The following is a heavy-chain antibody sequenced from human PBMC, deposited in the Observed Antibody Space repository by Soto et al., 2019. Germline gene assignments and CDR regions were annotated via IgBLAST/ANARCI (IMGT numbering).Heavy chain of an antibody. Sequence: PSETLSLTCTVSGGSISSSSYYWGWIRQPPGKGLEWIGSIYYSGSTYYNPSLKSRVTISVDTSKNQFSLKLSSVTAADTAVYYCARTYYYGSSGYDYWGQGTLVTVSS. CDR2: IYYSGST. CDR3: ARTYYYGSSGYDY. J-gene: IGHJ4*02. D-gene: IGHD3-22*01. V-gene: IGHV4-39*01. CDR1: GGSISSSSYY.